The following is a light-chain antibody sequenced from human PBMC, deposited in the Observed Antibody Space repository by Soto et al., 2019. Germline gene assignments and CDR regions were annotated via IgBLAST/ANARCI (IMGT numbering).Light chain of an antibody. J-gene: IGLJ2*01. Sequence: QPVLTQSFSASASLGSSVKLTCTLSSGHSTYIIAWHQQQPGKAPRYLMKLEGSGSYNKGSGVPDRFSGSSSGADRYLTISNLQYEDEADYYCETWDSNTRLFGGGTKLTVL. V-gene: IGLV4-60*02. CDR1: SGHSTYI. CDR2: LEGSGSY. CDR3: ETWDSNTRL.